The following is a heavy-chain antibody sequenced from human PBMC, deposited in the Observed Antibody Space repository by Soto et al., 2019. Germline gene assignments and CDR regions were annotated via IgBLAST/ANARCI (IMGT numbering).Heavy chain of an antibody. J-gene: IGHJ6*03. D-gene: IGHD2-2*02. CDR2: INPNSGGT. CDR3: ARGYCSSTSCYSNYYYMDV. Sequence: ASVKVSCKASGYTFTGYYMHWVRQAPGQGLEWMGWINPNSGGTNYAQKFQGWVTMTRDTSISTAYMELSRLRSDDTAVYYCARGYCSSTSCYSNYYYMDVWGKGTTVTVSS. CDR1: GYTFTGYY. V-gene: IGHV1-2*04.